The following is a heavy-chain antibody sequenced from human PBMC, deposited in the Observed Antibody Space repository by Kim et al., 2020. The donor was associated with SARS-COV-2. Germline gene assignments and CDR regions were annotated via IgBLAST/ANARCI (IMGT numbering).Heavy chain of an antibody. V-gene: IGHV1-69*04. CDR3: ARGGIAVAGKVDY. J-gene: IGHJ4*02. CDR1: GGTFSSYA. D-gene: IGHD6-19*01. Sequence: SVKVSCKASGGTFSSYAISWVRQAPGQGLEWMGRIIPILGIANYAQKFQGRVTITADKSTSTAYMELSSLRSEDTAVYYCARGGIAVAGKVDYWGQGTLVTVSS. CDR2: IIPILGIA.